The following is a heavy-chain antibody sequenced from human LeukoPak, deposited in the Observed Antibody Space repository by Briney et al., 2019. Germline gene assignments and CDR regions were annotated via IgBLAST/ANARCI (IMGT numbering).Heavy chain of an antibody. J-gene: IGHJ5*02. CDR1: GGSISSTTYY. CDR3: ARGNYDFWSGYYLNWFDP. D-gene: IGHD3-3*01. V-gene: IGHV4-39*07. Sequence: SETLSLTCIVSGGSISSTTYYWGWIRQPPGKRLEWIGSIYYSGNTYYNPSLKSRVTISVDTSKNQFSLKLSSVTAADTAVYYCARGNYDFWSGYYLNWFDPWGQGTLVTVSS. CDR2: IYYSGNT.